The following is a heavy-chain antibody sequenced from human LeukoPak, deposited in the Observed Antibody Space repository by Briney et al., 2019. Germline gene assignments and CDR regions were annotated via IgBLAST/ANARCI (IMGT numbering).Heavy chain of an antibody. Sequence: SETLSLTCAVSGDSISRNDYYWGWIRQPPGKGLEWIGTIYYSGSAYYSPSLKSRVTISVDTSKTQFSLKLSSVTAAGTAVYYCARGKSGYDYGLDHWGQGILVIVSS. V-gene: IGHV4-39*07. D-gene: IGHD5-12*01. CDR1: GDSISRNDYY. CDR2: IYYSGSA. CDR3: ARGKSGYDYGLDH. J-gene: IGHJ4*02.